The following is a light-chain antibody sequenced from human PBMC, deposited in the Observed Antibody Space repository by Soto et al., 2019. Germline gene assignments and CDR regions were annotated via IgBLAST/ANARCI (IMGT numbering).Light chain of an antibody. Sequence: TQYTATLSVSPGEGFSLACRASQGIGDTLAWYQHKPGQTPRLLIYDTSARATGVPARFSGSRSGPEFTLTIISLQSEDFAIYYCQLYNFYPWTFSQRTNVDI. CDR3: QLYNFYPWT. CDR1: QGIGDT. V-gene: IGKV3-15*01. CDR2: DTS. J-gene: IGKJ1*01.